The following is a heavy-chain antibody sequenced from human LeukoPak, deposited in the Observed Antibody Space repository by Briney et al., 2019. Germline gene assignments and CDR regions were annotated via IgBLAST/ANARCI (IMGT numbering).Heavy chain of an antibody. Sequence: GGSLRLSCAASGFTFSSYWMHWVRQAPGKGLVWVSRINSDGSSTSYADSVKGRFTISRDNSKNTLYLQMNSLRAEDTAVYYCARGIVGALDAFDIWGQGTMVTVSS. D-gene: IGHD1-26*01. CDR2: INSDGSST. J-gene: IGHJ3*02. V-gene: IGHV3-74*01. CDR1: GFTFSSYW. CDR3: ARGIVGALDAFDI.